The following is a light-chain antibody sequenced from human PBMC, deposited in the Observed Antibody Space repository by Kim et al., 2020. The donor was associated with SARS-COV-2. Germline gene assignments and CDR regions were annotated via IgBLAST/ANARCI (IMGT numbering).Light chain of an antibody. J-gene: IGKJ5*01. CDR3: QQYAYWRA. CDR1: QSISSN. V-gene: IGKV3-15*01. Sequence: SLSPGERATLSCRASQSISSNLPWCQQKPGQAPRVLIYDTSDRATGIPARFSGSGSETDFTLTISNVQSEDFTVYYCQQYAYWRAFGQGTRLEIK. CDR2: DTS.